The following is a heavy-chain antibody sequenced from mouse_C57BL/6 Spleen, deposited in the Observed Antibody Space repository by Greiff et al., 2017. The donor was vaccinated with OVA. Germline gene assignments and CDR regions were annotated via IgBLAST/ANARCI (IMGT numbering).Heavy chain of an antibody. V-gene: IGHV1-81*01. CDR3: ARDGEGGGSSYDWDD. CDR2: FYPGSGNT. J-gene: IGHJ2*01. Sequence: VQLQQSGAELVKPGASVKLSCKASGYAFTSYAINWVKQRSGQGLEWIGEFYPGSGNTNYNEKFKGKATLTADKYSSTVYMKLSRVISEDSAVYFCARDGEGGGSSYDWDDWGQGTTVTVAS. CDR1: GYAFTSYA. D-gene: IGHD1-1*01.